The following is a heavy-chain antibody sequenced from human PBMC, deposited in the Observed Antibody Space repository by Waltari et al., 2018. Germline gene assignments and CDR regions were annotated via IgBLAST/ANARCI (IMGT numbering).Heavy chain of an antibody. J-gene: IGHJ5*02. CDR1: GFTFSKFA. V-gene: IGHV3-23*01. D-gene: IGHD4-17*01. CDR2: VSDGGGST. CDR3: AKAQTTGNWFDP. Sequence: EVQLLESGGGLVQPGGSLRLSCAASGFTFSKFAMNWVRQAPGKGVEWVSAVSDGGGSTYYADSVKGRFTISRDNSKNTLSLQMNSLRAEDTAVYYCAKAQTTGNWFDPWGQGTLVTVSP.